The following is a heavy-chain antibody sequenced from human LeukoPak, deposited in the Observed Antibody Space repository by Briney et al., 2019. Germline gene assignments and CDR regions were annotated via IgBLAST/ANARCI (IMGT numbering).Heavy chain of an antibody. CDR1: GFTFSSYS. D-gene: IGHD4-17*01. J-gene: IGHJ3*02. V-gene: IGHV3-21*01. CDR2: ISSSSSYI. CDR3: ARYLDYGDYAAFDI. Sequence: GGSLRLSCAASGFTFSSYSMSWVRRAPGKGLEWVSSISSSSSYIYYADSVKGRFTISRDNAKNSLYLQMNSLRAEDTAVYYCARYLDYGDYAAFDIWGQGTMVTVSS.